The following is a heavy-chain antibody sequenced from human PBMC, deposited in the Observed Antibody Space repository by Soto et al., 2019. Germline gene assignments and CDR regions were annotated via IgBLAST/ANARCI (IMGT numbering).Heavy chain of an antibody. D-gene: IGHD1-26*01. CDR1: GFTFSSYA. J-gene: IGHJ6*02. V-gene: IGHV3-23*01. CDR2: ISGSGGST. CDR3: AKSGSYYFYYYGMYV. Sequence: EVQLLESGGGLVQPGGSLRLSCAASGFTFSSYAMSWVRQAPGKGLEWVSAISGSGGSTYYADSVKGRFTISRDNSKITLYLQMNSLRAEDTAVYYCAKSGSYYFYYYGMYVWGHGTTVTVSS.